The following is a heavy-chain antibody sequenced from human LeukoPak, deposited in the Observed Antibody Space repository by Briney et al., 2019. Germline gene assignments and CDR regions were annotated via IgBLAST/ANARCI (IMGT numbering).Heavy chain of an antibody. CDR3: ARTLPLYYMDV. CDR2: IYYSGST. Sequence: SETLSLTCTVSGGSISSYYWSWIRQPPGKGLEWIGYIYYSGSTNYNPSLKSRVTISVDTSKNQFSLKLSSVTAADTAVYYCARTLPLYYMDVWGKGTTVTISS. CDR1: GGSISSYY. J-gene: IGHJ6*03. V-gene: IGHV4-59*01.